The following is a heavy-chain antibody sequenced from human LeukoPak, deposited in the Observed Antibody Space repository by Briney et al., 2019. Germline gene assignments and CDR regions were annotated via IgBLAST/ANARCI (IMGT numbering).Heavy chain of an antibody. CDR2: LWYDGSNK. Sequence: GRSLRLSCAASGFTFSSYGMHWVRQAPGKGLEWVAVLWYDGSNKYYADSVKGRFTISRDNSKNTLYLQMNSLRAEDTAVYYCARDRSRAYFDYWGQGTLVTVSS. V-gene: IGHV3-33*01. CDR3: ARDRSRAYFDY. CDR1: GFTFSSYG. J-gene: IGHJ4*02. D-gene: IGHD3-10*01.